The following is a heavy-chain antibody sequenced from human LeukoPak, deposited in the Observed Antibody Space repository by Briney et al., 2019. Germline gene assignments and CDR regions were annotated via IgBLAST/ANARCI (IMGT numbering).Heavy chain of an antibody. J-gene: IGHJ4*02. Sequence: SQTLSLTCAVSGGSISSGGYSWSWIRQPPGKGLEWIGYIYHSGSTYYNPSLKSRVTISVDRSKNQFSLKLSSVTAADTAVYYCALYSSSSVWDYWGQGTLVTVSS. CDR3: ALYSSSSVWDY. D-gene: IGHD6-6*01. CDR1: GGSISSGGYS. CDR2: IYHSGST. V-gene: IGHV4-30-2*01.